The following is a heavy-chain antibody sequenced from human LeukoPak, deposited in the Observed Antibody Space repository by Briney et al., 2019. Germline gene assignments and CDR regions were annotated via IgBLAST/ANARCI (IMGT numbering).Heavy chain of an antibody. CDR1: GGSISSRPYS. Sequence: SETLSLTCTVSGGSISSRPYSWGWIRQPPGKRLEWIGTFHYYGTTYYNPSLESRVTISVDTSKNQFSLNLRSVTAADTAVYYCTTQPTGFPNWVDPWGQGTLVTASS. V-gene: IGHV4-39*01. D-gene: IGHD2-8*02. J-gene: IGHJ5*02. CDR2: FHYYGTT. CDR3: TTQPTGFPNWVDP.